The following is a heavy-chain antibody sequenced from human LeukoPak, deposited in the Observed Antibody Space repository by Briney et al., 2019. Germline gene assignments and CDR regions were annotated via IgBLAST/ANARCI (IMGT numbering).Heavy chain of an antibody. CDR2: IYYSGRT. D-gene: IGHD2-21*02. Sequence: SETLSLTCTVSGGSISSYYWSWIRQPPGKGLEWIGYIYYSGRTNYNPSLKSRVTISVDTSKNQFSLKLSSVTAADTAVYYCAREGAYCGGDCYYGTFDPWGQGTLVTVSS. CDR3: AREGAYCGGDCYYGTFDP. CDR1: GGSISSYY. J-gene: IGHJ5*02. V-gene: IGHV4-59*01.